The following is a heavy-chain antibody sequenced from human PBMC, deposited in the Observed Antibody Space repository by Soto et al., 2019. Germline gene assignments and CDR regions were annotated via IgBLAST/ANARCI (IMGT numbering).Heavy chain of an antibody. Sequence: QLQLQESGSGLVKPSQTLSLTCAVSGGSISSGGYSWSWIRQPPGKGLEWIGNILHSGKTNYNPSLKRRITMSVDRSKNHFSLNLSSVTAADTAVYYCARDRIMITFRGVTYYYGMDVWGQGTAVSVSS. CDR3: ARDRIMITFRGVTYYYGMDV. V-gene: IGHV4-30-2*01. CDR2: ILHSGKT. J-gene: IGHJ6*02. D-gene: IGHD3-16*01. CDR1: GGSISSGGYS.